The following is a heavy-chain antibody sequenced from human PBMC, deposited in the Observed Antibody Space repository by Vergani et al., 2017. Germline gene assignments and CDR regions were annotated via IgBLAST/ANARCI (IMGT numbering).Heavy chain of an antibody. Sequence: EVQLLQSGGGVIQPGGSVRLSCAASGFTFSACPMTWVRQAPGKGLMWVSRINSDGDSTSYADSVKGRFTISRDNAKNTLYLQMDSLRAEDTAVYYCATLPLQTQQQVTSWGQGTLVTVSS. J-gene: IGHJ5*02. CDR2: INSDGDST. D-gene: IGHD6-13*01. V-gene: IGHV3-74*02. CDR1: GFTFSACP. CDR3: ATLPLQTQQQVTS.